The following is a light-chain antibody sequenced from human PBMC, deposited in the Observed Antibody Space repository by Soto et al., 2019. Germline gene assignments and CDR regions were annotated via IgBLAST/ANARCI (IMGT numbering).Light chain of an antibody. J-gene: IGLJ1*01. Sequence: QSVLTQPPSASGTPGQRVTISCSGSSSSIGSNSVNWYQQLPRTAPKVHIYTNNQKHSGVPSRFSGSKSGTSASLAISGLQAEDEADYYYAAWDGSLNVCVFGTGTKLTVL. CDR1: SSSIGSNS. CDR3: AAWDGSLNVCV. CDR2: TNN. V-gene: IGLV1-44*01.